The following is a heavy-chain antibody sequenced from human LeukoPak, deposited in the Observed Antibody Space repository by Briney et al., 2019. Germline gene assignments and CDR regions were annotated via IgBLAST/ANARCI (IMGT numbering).Heavy chain of an antibody. CDR2: ISGSGAIT. Sequence: GGSLRLSCAASGSTFSGYAMSWVRQAPGKGLEWASLISGSGAITYYADSVKGRFTISRDNSKNTLFLHMNSLRAEDTATYYCAKRGAVAGLYYFDYWGQGTLVTVSS. D-gene: IGHD6-13*01. V-gene: IGHV3-23*01. CDR1: GSTFSGYA. J-gene: IGHJ4*02. CDR3: AKRGAVAGLYYFDY.